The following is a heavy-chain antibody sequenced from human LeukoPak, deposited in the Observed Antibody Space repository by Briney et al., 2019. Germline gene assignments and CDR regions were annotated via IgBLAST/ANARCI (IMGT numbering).Heavy chain of an antibody. J-gene: IGHJ4*02. CDR1: GFTFSNYN. CDR2: IGSSVSTR. V-gene: IGHV3-48*01. D-gene: IGHD3-3*01. CDR3: AREGSDFWSGYSKGYFDY. Sequence: GGSLGLSCAVSGFTFSNYNMNWVRRAPGKGLEWVSYIGSSVSTRYYADSVKGRFTISRDNGKHSLYLQMNSLRAEDTAVYYCAREGSDFWSGYSKGYFDYWGQGTLVTVSS.